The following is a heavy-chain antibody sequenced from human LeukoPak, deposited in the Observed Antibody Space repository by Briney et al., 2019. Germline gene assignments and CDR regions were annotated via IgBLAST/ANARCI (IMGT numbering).Heavy chain of an antibody. CDR2: TYYRSKWYN. Sequence: SQTLSLTCAISGDSFSSNSAVWNWIRQSPSRGLEWLGRTYYRSKWYNDYAVSVKSRITINPDTSKNQFSLQLNSVTPEDTAVYYCARSHRWLQDPYYFDYWGQGTLVTVSS. CDR3: ARSHRWLQDPYYFDY. D-gene: IGHD5-24*01. V-gene: IGHV6-1*01. CDR1: GDSFSSNSAV. J-gene: IGHJ4*02.